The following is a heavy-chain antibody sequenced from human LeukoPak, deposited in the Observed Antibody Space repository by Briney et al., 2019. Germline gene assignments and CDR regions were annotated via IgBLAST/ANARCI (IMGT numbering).Heavy chain of an antibody. Sequence: PGGSLRLSCAASGFTFSSYGMHWVRQAPGKGLEWVAVISYDGSNKYYADSVKGRFTISRDNSKNTLYLQMNSLRAEDTAVYYCAKVTVADVIDFWGQGTLVTVSS. CDR2: ISYDGSNK. CDR1: GFTFSSYG. D-gene: IGHD4-23*01. J-gene: IGHJ4*02. CDR3: AKVTVADVIDF. V-gene: IGHV3-30*18.